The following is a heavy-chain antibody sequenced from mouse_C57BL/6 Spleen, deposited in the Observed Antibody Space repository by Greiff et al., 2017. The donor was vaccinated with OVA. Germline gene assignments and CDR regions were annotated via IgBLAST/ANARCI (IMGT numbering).Heavy chain of an antibody. CDR3: ARHEGISGAMDY. CDR2: FYPGSGSI. Sequence: QVQLKESGAELVKPGASVKLSCKASGYTFTEYTIHWVKQRSGQGLEWIGWFYPGSGSITYNEKFKDKATLTADKSSSTVYMELSRLTSEDSAVYFCARHEGISGAMDYWGQGTSVTVSS. CDR1: GYTFTEYT. J-gene: IGHJ4*01. V-gene: IGHV1-62-2*01.